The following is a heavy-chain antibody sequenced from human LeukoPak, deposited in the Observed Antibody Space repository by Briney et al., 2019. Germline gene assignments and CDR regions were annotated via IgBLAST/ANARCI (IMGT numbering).Heavy chain of an antibody. J-gene: IGHJ6*02. V-gene: IGHV1-8*02. CDR3: AGGNYGSGFGLDV. CDR1: GYTFINFD. Sequence: GASVKVSCKASGYTFINFDINWVRQASGQGPEWMGWMNAKSGNTGHAQQFQGRVTITWDTSITTTYMELSSLRSDDTAVYYCAGGNYGSGFGLDVWGQGTTVTVSS. D-gene: IGHD3-10*01. CDR2: MNAKSGNT.